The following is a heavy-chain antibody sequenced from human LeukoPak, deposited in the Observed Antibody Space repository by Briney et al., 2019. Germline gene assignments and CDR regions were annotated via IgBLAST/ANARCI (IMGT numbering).Heavy chain of an antibody. CDR3: AKELDYGGNSAGYFAS. D-gene: IGHD4-23*01. J-gene: IGHJ4*02. Sequence: PGGSLRLSCAASGFTFSSYAMSWVRQAPGKGLGWVAIVWSGGDKRYYADSVQGRFTISRDNSKNTLYLQMNSLRVEDTGLYYCAKELDYGGNSAGYFASWGQGTLVTVSS. CDR2: VWSGGDKR. CDR1: GFTFSSYA. V-gene: IGHV3-30*02.